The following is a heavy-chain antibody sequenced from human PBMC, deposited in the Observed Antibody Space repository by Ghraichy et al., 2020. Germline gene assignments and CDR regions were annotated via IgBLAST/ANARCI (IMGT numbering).Heavy chain of an antibody. Sequence: GGSLRLSCAASGFTFSNAWMSWVRQAPGKGLEWVGRIKSKTDGGTTDYAAPVKGRFTISRDDSKNTLYLQMSSRKTEDTALYYCTTVGVVVSMFDYWGQGSLVTVSS. CDR3: TTVGVVVSMFDY. V-gene: IGHV3-15*01. CDR1: GFTFSNAW. D-gene: IGHD2-15*01. J-gene: IGHJ4*02. CDR2: IKSKTDGGTT.